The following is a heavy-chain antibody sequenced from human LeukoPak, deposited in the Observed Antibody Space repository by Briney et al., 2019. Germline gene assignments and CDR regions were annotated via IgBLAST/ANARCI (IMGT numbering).Heavy chain of an antibody. CDR1: GGSISGYY. Sequence: SETLSLTCTVSGGSISGYYWSWIRQAPGKRLEWIGYIYYGATTKYNPSLESRVSLSVDTSRNQFSLKLRSVPAADTAVYYCARHEASAIPWISQQGGQGPLFTFSS. CDR2: IYYGATT. CDR3: ARHEASAIPWISQQ. J-gene: IGHJ1*01. V-gene: IGHV4-59*08. D-gene: IGHD5-12*01.